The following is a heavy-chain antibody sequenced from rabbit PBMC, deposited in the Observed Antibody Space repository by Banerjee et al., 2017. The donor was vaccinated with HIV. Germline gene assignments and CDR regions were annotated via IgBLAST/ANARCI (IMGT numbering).Heavy chain of an antibody. Sequence: QEQLVESGGGLVQPEGSLTLTCKASGFDFSSSYWMSWVRQAPGKGLQWIARIYTGNVNTYYASWAKGRFTISKASSTTVTLQMTSLTAADTATYFCARISGSSDLDNMWGPGTLVTVS. D-gene: IGHD8-1*01. CDR1: GFDFSSSYW. CDR3: ARISGSSDLDNM. CDR2: IYTGNVNT. J-gene: IGHJ4*01. V-gene: IGHV1S45*01.